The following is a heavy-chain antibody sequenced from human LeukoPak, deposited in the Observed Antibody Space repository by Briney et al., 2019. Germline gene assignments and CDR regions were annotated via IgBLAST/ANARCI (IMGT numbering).Heavy chain of an antibody. J-gene: IGHJ4*02. V-gene: IGHV1-2*02. CDR1: GYTFTDYY. D-gene: IGHD2-2*01. CDR2: INPNDGDT. Sequence: ASVKVSCKASGYTFTDYYMHWVRQAPGQGFEWMGWINPNDGDTNYAQKFQGRVTMTRDASISTAHMEVSRLRSDDTAVYYCARANFLYCSSTTCLFDYWGQGTLVTVSS. CDR3: ARANFLYCSSTTCLFDY.